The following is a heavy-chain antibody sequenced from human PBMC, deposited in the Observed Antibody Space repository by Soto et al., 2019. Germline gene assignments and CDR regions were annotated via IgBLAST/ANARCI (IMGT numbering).Heavy chain of an antibody. Sequence: GGSLRLSWVASGFTFSNHGMQLVRQSPGKGLEWVTVIWYDGTNRFYADSVKGRFTISRDISENTVYLQMDSLRSEDTAVYYCARESSSGRRDRIDYWGQGTLVTVSS. CDR1: GFTFSNHG. D-gene: IGHD6-19*01. J-gene: IGHJ4*02. CDR3: ARESSSGRRDRIDY. CDR2: IWYDGTNR. V-gene: IGHV3-33*01.